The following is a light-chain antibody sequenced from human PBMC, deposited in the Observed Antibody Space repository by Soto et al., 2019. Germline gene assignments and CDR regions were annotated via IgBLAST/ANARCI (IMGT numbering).Light chain of an antibody. CDR3: QHYKNWPPLT. V-gene: IGKV3-15*01. J-gene: IGKJ4*01. CDR2: GAF. Sequence: EIVMTQSPATLSVSPGETATLSCRASQSVSYNLAWYQQKPGQGPRLLIYGAFTRATGIPARFSGSGSGTDFTLTISILQSVDFAVYYCQHYKNWPPLTFGGGTKVEIK. CDR1: QSVSYN.